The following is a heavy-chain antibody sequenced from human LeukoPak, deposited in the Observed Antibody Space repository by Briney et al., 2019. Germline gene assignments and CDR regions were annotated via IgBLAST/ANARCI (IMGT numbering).Heavy chain of an antibody. CDR2: LYKGGDT. CDR1: GASIGSFY. J-gene: IGHJ3*02. V-gene: IGHV4-4*07. CDR3: ARGQAPPAEGFYAFDI. Sequence: TSETLSLTCSVSGASIGSFYWSWIRQPAGKGLEWIGRLYKGGDTNYSPSLRSRVTVSADTAKNQFSLIVSSVTAADTAMYYCARGQAPPAEGFYAFDIWATGQWSPSLQ. D-gene: IGHD3-3*01.